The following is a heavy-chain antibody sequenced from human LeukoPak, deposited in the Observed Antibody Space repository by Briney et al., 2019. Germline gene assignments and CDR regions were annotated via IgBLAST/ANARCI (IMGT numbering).Heavy chain of an antibody. V-gene: IGHV4-61*02. J-gene: IGHJ4*02. Sequence: SQTLSLTCTVSGGSIHSGGHYWAWIRQPAGKGLEWIGRISARGSTDYNPSLKSRVTISVDTSKNQFSLKLSSVTAADTAVYYCASIYRGYYFDYWGQGTLVTVSS. CDR2: ISARGST. CDR1: GGSIHSGGHY. CDR3: ASIYRGYYFDY. D-gene: IGHD5-12*01.